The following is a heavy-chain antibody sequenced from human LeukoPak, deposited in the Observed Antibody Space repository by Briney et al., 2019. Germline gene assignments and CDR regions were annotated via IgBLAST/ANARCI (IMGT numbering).Heavy chain of an antibody. J-gene: IGHJ4*02. CDR1: GGSIRNYF. CDR2: IYTSGSI. V-gene: IGHV4-4*07. Sequence: SETLSLTCSVSGGSIRNYFWSWIRQPAGKGLEWIGRIYTSGSIDYKPSLRSRATMSVDTSRNQFSLKLASVTAADTAVYYCVRESKTYDGSGYYHDYWGQGTLVTVSS. D-gene: IGHD3-22*01. CDR3: VRESKTYDGSGYYHDY.